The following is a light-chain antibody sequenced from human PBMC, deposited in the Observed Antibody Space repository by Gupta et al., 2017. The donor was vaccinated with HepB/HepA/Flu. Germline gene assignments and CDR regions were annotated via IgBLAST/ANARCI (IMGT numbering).Light chain of an antibody. CDR3: QSYDSSLNGYV. CDR2: GHV. Sequence: QSVLTQPPSVSWAPGQRATIFCNGRNSNIGAIYDVHLYQKLPGTAPKLLIYGHVNRPSGAPDRFSGSKSGTSASLAITGLQADDEAYYYCQSYDSSLNGYVFGNGTKVTVL. V-gene: IGLV1-40*01. J-gene: IGLJ1*01. CDR1: NSNIGAIYD.